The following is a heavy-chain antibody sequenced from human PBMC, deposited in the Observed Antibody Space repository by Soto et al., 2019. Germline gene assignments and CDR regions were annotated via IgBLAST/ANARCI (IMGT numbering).Heavy chain of an antibody. CDR1: GGSFNDYY. CDR3: ARVRRGFNRESWSYWYNGMDV. V-gene: IGHV4-34*02. CDR2: IYHSGNT. D-gene: IGHD3-16*01. Sequence: QVQLQQWGAGLLKPSETLSLTCAVNGGSFNDYYWAWIRQPPGKGLEWIGEIYHSGNTYYNPSLESRVIMSVDTSKKQFSRRLNSVTAADTAMYYCARVRRGFNRESWSYWYNGMDVWGQGTTVTVS. J-gene: IGHJ6*02.